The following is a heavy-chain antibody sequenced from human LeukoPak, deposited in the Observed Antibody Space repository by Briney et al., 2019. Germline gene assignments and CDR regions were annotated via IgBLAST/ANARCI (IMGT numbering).Heavy chain of an antibody. CDR3: ARLYSYGYSYYYYYMDV. CDR2: MNPNSGNT. Sequence: ASVKVSCKASGYTFTSYDINWVRQATRQGLEWMGWMNPNSGNTGYAQKFQGRVTMTRNTSISTAYMELSSLRAEDTAVYYCARLYSYGYSYYYYYMDVWGKGTTVTVSS. J-gene: IGHJ6*03. D-gene: IGHD5-18*01. CDR1: GYTFTSYD. V-gene: IGHV1-8*02.